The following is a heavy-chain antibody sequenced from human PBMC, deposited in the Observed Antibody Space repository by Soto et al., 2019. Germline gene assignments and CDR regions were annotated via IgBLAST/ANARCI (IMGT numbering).Heavy chain of an antibody. CDR2: IYYSGST. J-gene: IGHJ5*02. Sequence: PSETLSLTCTVSGGSISSYYWSGIRQPPGKGLEWIGYIYYSGSTNYNPSLKSRVTISVDTSKNQFSLKLSSVTAADTAVYYCARALANYYDSSGYLRNWFDPWGQGTLVTVSS. CDR1: GGSISSYY. CDR3: ARALANYYDSSGYLRNWFDP. D-gene: IGHD3-22*01. V-gene: IGHV4-59*01.